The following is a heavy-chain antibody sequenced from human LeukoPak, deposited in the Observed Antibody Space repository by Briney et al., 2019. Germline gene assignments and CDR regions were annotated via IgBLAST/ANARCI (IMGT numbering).Heavy chain of an antibody. CDR2: INHVGST. D-gene: IGHD3-10*01. J-gene: IGHJ4*02. CDR1: GGSFSAYS. CDR3: ARGRVVRGMIAY. V-gene: IGHV4-34*01. Sequence: SETLSLTCAVYGGSFSAYSWSWIRQPPGKGLEWVGEINHVGSTNYNPSLKNRVTISVDTSSNQFSLQMTSMTAADTAVYYCARGRVVRGMIAYWGQGTLVTVSS.